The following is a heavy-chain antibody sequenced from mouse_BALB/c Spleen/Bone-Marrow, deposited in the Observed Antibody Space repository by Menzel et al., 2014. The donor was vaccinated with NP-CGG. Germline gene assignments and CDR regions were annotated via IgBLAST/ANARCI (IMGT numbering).Heavy chain of an antibody. V-gene: IGHV5-4*02. Sequence: EVKLVESGGGLVKPGGSLKLSCAASGFTFSDYYMYWVRQTPEKRLEWVAIISDGGTYTYYPDSVKGRFTISRDNAKNNPYLQMSSLKSEDTAMYYCTRDETGTGAWFAYWGQGTLVTVSS. CDR2: ISDGGTYT. J-gene: IGHJ3*01. CDR3: TRDETGTGAWFAY. D-gene: IGHD4-1*01. CDR1: GFTFSDYY.